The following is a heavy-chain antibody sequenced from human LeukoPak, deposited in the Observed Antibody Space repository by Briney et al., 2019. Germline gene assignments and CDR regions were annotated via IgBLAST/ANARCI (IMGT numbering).Heavy chain of an antibody. J-gene: IGHJ4*02. CDR3: ARGDYGDYVGFDY. D-gene: IGHD4-17*01. CDR2: INPNSGST. Sequence: ASVKVSCKASGYTFTGYYMHWVRQAPGQGLEWMGWINPNSGSTNYAQKFQGRVTMTRDTSISTAYMELSRLRSDDTAVYYCARGDYGDYVGFDYWGQGTLVTVSS. CDR1: GYTFTGYY. V-gene: IGHV1-2*02.